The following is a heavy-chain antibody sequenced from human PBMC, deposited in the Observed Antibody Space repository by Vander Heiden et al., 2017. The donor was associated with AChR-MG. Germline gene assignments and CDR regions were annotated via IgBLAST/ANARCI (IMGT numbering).Heavy chain of an antibody. CDR3: AREPIVVPAVLLDY. Sequence: EVQLLESGGGLVQPGGSLRLACAASGFTFSSYAMSWVRQAPGKGLEWVSAISGSGGSTYYADSVKGRFTISRDNSKNTLYLQMNSLRAEDTAVYYCAREPIVVPAVLLDYWGQGTLVTVSS. CDR1: GFTFSSYA. J-gene: IGHJ4*02. CDR2: ISGSGGST. V-gene: IGHV3-23*01. D-gene: IGHD2-2*01.